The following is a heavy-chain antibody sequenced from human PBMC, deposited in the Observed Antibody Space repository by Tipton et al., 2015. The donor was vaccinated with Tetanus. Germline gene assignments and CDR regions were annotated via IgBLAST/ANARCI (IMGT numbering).Heavy chain of an antibody. V-gene: IGHV3-23*03. CDR3: ANHSRVWGDYFDY. J-gene: IGHJ4*02. D-gene: IGHD7-27*01. Sequence: SLRLSCAASGFTFSSYAMSWVRQAPGKGLEWVSLIYNGGSNTYYADSVKGRFTISRDNSKNTLYLQMNSLRAEDTAVYYCANHSRVWGDYFDYWGQGTLVPVSS. CDR1: GFTFSSYA. CDR2: IYNGGSNT.